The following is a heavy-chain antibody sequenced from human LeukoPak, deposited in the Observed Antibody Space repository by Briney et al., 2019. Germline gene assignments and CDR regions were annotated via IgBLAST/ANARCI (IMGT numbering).Heavy chain of an antibody. D-gene: IGHD2-21*01. Sequence: GGSLRLSCAASGFTFSSYAMSWVRQAPGKGLEWVSAISGSGGGTYYADSVKGRFTISRDNSKNTLYLQMNSLRAEDTAVYYCAKDPGLLYGYYFDYWGQGTLVTVSS. CDR1: GFTFSSYA. CDR3: AKDPGLLYGYYFDY. CDR2: ISGSGGGT. V-gene: IGHV3-23*01. J-gene: IGHJ4*02.